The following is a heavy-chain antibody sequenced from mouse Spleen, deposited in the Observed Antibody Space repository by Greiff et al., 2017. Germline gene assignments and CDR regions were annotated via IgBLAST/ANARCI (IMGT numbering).Heavy chain of an antibody. V-gene: IGHV14-4*01. Sequence: QLQQSGAELVRPGASVKLSCTASGFNIKDDYMHWVKQRPEQGLEWIGWIDPENGDTEYASKFQGKATITADTSSNTAYLQLSSLTSEDTAVYYCTTHYGNFAYWGQGTLVTVSA. D-gene: IGHD2-1*01. CDR3: TTHYGNFAY. CDR1: GFNIKDDY. CDR2: IDPENGDT. J-gene: IGHJ3*01.